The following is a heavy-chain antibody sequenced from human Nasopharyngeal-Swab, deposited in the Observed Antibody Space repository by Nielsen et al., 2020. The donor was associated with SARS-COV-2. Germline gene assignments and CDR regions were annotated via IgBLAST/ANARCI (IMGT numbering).Heavy chain of an antibody. V-gene: IGHV3-23*01. CDR3: SRGWSNYGGDIHY. J-gene: IGHJ4*02. CDR1: GFPFTTYA. Sequence: GESLKIFCVASGFPFTTYALNRVRQAHGKGLEWVSSINGDAKETFYADSVRGRFTISRDNSGNARYLQMNSLRADDTALYYCSRGWSNYGGDIHYWGQGTRVTVAS. D-gene: IGHD4-23*01. CDR2: INGDAKET.